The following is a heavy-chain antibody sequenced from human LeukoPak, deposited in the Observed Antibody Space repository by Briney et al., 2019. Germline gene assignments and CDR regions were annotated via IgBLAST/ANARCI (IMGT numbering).Heavy chain of an antibody. D-gene: IGHD3-10*01. Sequence: GGSLRLSCAASGFTFSSYSMNWVRQAPGKGLEWVSSISSSSSYIYYADSVKGRFTISRDNAKNSLYLQMNSLRAENTAVYYCARDGGYYGSGSYSPWGFDYWGQGTLVTVSS. V-gene: IGHV3-21*01. CDR3: ARDGGYYGSGSYSPWGFDY. J-gene: IGHJ4*02. CDR2: ISSSSSYI. CDR1: GFTFSSYS.